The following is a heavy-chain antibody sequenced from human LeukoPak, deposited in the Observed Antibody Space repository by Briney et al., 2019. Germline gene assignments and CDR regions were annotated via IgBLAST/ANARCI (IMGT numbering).Heavy chain of an antibody. CDR2: ISSSSSYI. CDR3: ARVAEWELLLGRFDY. CDR1: GFTFSSYS. Sequence: GGSLRLSCAASGFTFSSYSMNWVRQAPGEGLEWVSSISSSSSYIYYADSVKGRFTISRDNAKNSLYLQMNSLRAEDTAVYYCARVAEWELLLGRFDYWGQGTLVTVSS. J-gene: IGHJ4*02. D-gene: IGHD1-26*01. V-gene: IGHV3-21*01.